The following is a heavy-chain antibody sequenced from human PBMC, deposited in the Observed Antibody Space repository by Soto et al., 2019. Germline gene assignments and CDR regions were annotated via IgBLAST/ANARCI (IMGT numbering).Heavy chain of an antibody. Sequence: SETLSLTCTVSGGSISSYYWSWIRQPPGKGLEWIGYIYYSGSTTYNPSLKSRVTISVDTSKNQFSLKLSSVTAADTAVYYCASGGYCSGGSCYDLHSYYYYMDVWGKGTTVTVSS. J-gene: IGHJ6*03. CDR2: IYYSGST. V-gene: IGHV4-59*01. CDR3: ASGGYCSGGSCYDLHSYYYYMDV. D-gene: IGHD2-15*01. CDR1: GGSISSYY.